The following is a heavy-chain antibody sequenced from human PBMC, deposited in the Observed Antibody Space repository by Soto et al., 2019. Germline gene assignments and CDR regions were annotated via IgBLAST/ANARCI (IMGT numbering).Heavy chain of an antibody. D-gene: IGHD1-1*01. CDR3: AINNWNDEPDGGWYYYYGMDV. Sequence: ASVKVSCKASGGTFSSYAISWVRQAPGQGLEWMGGIIPIFGTANYAQKFQGRVTITADESTSTAYMELSSLRSEDMAVYYCAINNWNDEPDGGWYYYYGMDVWGQGTTVTVSS. J-gene: IGHJ6*02. CDR1: GGTFSSYA. CDR2: IIPIFGTA. V-gene: IGHV1-69*13.